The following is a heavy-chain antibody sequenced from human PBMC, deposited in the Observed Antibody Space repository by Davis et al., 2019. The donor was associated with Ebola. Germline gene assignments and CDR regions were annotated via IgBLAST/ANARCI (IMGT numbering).Heavy chain of an antibody. CDR2: ISYDGSNK. CDR3: ASFPDDTRSFGMDV. CDR1: GFTFSSYG. V-gene: IGHV3-30*03. J-gene: IGHJ6*02. D-gene: IGHD1-1*01. Sequence: GESLKISCAASGFTFSSYGMHWVRQAPGKGLEWVAVISYDGSNKYYADSVKGRFTISRDNSKNTLYLQMNSLRAEDTAVYYCASFPDDTRSFGMDVWGQGTTVTVSS.